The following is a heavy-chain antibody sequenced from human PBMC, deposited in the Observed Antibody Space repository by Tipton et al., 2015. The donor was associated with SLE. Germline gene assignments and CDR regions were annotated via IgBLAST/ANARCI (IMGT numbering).Heavy chain of an antibody. J-gene: IGHJ4*02. V-gene: IGHV4-59*02. CDR1: GGSVSSYY. Sequence: TLSLTCTVSGGSVSSYYWTWIRQPPGKGLEWLGSIYYSGSTKYIPSLRSRVSMSVDTSKNQFSLNLSSVTAADTAVYYCARYDWNYFDYWGRGTLVTVSS. D-gene: IGHD1-20*01. CDR3: ARYDWNYFDY. CDR2: IYYSGST.